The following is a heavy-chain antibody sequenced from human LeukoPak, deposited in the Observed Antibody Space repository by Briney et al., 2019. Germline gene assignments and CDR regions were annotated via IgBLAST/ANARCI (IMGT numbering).Heavy chain of an antibody. D-gene: IGHD2-2*01. Sequence: GGSLRLSCAASGFTFSSYAMSWVRQAPGKGLEWVSAISGSGGSTYYADSVKGRFTISRDNSKNTLYLQMNSLRAEDTAVYYCAKDRHAPGRYCSSTSCFPFDPWGQGTLVTVSS. V-gene: IGHV3-23*01. CDR2: ISGSGGST. J-gene: IGHJ5*02. CDR1: GFTFSSYA. CDR3: AKDRHAPGRYCSSTSCFPFDP.